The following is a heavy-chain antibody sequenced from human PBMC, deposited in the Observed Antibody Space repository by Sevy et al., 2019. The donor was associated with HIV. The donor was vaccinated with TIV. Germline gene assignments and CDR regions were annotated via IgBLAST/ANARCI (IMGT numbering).Heavy chain of an antibody. D-gene: IGHD3-10*01. J-gene: IGHJ4*02. V-gene: IGHV3-9*01. CDR1: GFTFDDYA. CDR3: AKDIGPGFGGSGGFDY. CDR2: ISWNSGSI. Sequence: GGSLRLSCAASGFTFDDYAMHWVRQAPGKGLEWVSGISWNSGSIGYADSVKGRFTISRDNAKNSLYLQMNSLRAEDTALYYCAKDIGPGFGGSGGFDYWGQGTLVTVSS.